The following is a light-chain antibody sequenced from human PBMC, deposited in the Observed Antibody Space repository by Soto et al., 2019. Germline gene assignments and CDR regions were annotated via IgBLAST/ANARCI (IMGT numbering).Light chain of an antibody. CDR1: QCAGNF. CDR3: QQHSQWPIT. J-gene: IGKJ5*01. Sequence: IVMTQSAATLSVCPGATASLACRASQCAGNFLAWYQQKTGQAPRIIIYYISTRATGIPARFSGSGYGTEFNLTINSLQSEDSAVYYCQQHSQWPITFGQGTRLEI. V-gene: IGKV3D-15*01. CDR2: YIS.